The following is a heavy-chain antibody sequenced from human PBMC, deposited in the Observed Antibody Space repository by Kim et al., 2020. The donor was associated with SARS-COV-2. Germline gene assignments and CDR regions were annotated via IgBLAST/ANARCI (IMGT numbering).Heavy chain of an antibody. CDR1: GFIFSSYW. CDR3: ARPLGGYDDFDY. Sequence: GGSLRLSCAASGFIFSSYWMSWVRQAPGKGLEWVAKLNEDSSGKYYVDSVKGRFTISRDNAKNSLYLQMSSLRAEDTAVYYCARPLGGYDDFDYWGQGTLVTVSS. CDR2: LNEDSSGK. V-gene: IGHV3-7*03. J-gene: IGHJ4*02. D-gene: IGHD5-12*01.